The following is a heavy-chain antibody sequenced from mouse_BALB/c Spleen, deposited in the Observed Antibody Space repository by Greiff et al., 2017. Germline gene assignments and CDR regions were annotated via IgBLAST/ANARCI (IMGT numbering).Heavy chain of an antibody. CDR3: TRLHGNYYYYAMDY. Sequence: EVQLQQSGTVLARPGASVKMSCKASGYTFTSYWMHWVKQRPGQGLEWIGAIYPGNSDTSYNQKFKGKAKLTAVTSTSTAYMELSSLTNEDCAVYYCTRLHGNYYYYAMDYWGQGTSVTVSS. J-gene: IGHJ4*01. D-gene: IGHD2-1*01. CDR2: IYPGNSDT. V-gene: IGHV1-5*01. CDR1: GYTFTSYW.